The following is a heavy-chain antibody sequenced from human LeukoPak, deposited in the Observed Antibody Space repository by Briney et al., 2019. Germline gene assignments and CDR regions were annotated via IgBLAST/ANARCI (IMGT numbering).Heavy chain of an antibody. CDR2: INHSGST. CDR1: GVSFSGYY. Sequence: SETLSLTCSVYGVSFSGYYWSWIGQPPGKGREGVGEINHSGSTNYNPSLKSRVTISVDTSKNQFSLTLSSVTAADTAVYYCARGSNRVPIFGVVINGHWFDPWGQGTLVTVSS. CDR3: ARGSNRVPIFGVVINGHWFDP. J-gene: IGHJ5*02. V-gene: IGHV4-34*01. D-gene: IGHD3-3*01.